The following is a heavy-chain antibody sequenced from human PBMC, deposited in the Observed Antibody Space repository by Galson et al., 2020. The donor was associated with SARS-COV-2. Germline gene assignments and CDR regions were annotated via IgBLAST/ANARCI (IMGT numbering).Heavy chain of an antibody. V-gene: IGHV4-59*01. CDR3: ARDLWGSSGYYYNYFDP. J-gene: IGHJ5*02. Sequence: SETLSLTCSVTGGSISNYFWTWIRQSPGKGLEWIGYMQNSGTPTYSPSLKSRATISLDTTKNQFSLKLRSVSAADTAVYYCARDLWGSSGYYYNYFDPWGQGTLVTVSS. CDR1: GGSISNYF. CDR2: MQNSGTP. D-gene: IGHD3-22*01.